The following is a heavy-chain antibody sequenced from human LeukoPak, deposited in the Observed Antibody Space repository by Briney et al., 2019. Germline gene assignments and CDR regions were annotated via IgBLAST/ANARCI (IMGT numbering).Heavy chain of an antibody. Sequence: SVKVSCKASGYTFTSYGISWVRQAPGQGLEWMGGIIPIFGTANYAQKFQGRVTITADESTSTAYMELSSLRSEDTAVYYCARDGDGIDGYNWWGQGTLVTVSS. CDR2: IIPIFGTA. V-gene: IGHV1-69*13. CDR1: GYTFTSYG. CDR3: ARDGDGIDGYNW. J-gene: IGHJ4*02. D-gene: IGHD5-24*01.